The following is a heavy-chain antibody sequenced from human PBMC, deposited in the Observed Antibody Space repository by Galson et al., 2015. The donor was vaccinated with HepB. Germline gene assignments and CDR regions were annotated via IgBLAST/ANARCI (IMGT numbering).Heavy chain of an antibody. D-gene: IGHD3-3*01. V-gene: IGHV1-8*01. Sequence: SVKVSCKASGYTFTSYDINWVRQATGQGLEWMGWMNPNSGNTGYAQKFQGRVTMTRNTSISTAYMELSSLRSEDTAVYYCARTLVRRSGYYKVDYFDYWGQGTLVTVSS. J-gene: IGHJ4*02. CDR2: MNPNSGNT. CDR1: GYTFTSYD. CDR3: ARTLVRRSGYYKVDYFDY.